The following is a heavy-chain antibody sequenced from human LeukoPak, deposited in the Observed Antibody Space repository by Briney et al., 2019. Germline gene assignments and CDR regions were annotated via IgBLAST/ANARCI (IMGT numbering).Heavy chain of an antibody. CDR3: ARTQGRVAAAGRFDP. D-gene: IGHD6-13*01. CDR1: GFTFSDYY. V-gene: IGHV3-11*01. J-gene: IGHJ5*02. CDR2: ISSSGSTI. Sequence: GGSLRLSCAASGFTFSDYYMSWLRQAPGKGLEWVSYISSSGSTIYYADSVKGRFTISRDNAKNSLYLQMNSLRAEDTAVYYCARTQGRVAAAGRFDPWGQGTLVTVSS.